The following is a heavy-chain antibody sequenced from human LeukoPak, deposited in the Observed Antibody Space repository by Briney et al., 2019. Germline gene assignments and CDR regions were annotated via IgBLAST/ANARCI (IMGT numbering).Heavy chain of an antibody. CDR3: AIAQGGGSYYDWFDP. V-gene: IGHV4-61*02. CDR2: IYTSGST. J-gene: IGHJ5*02. CDR1: GGSISSGSYY. Sequence: SETLSLTCTVSGGSISSGSYYWSWIRQPAGKGLEWIGRIYTSGSTNYNPSLKSRVTISVDTSKNQFSLKLSSVTAADTAVYYCAIAQGGGSYYDWFDPWGQGTLVTVSS. D-gene: IGHD1-26*01.